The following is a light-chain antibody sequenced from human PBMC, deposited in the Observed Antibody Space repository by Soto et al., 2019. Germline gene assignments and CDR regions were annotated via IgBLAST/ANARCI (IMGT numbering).Light chain of an antibody. Sequence: VLTQSPAILSLSPWEVVTLFFRASQSVSSSYLAWYQLKPGQAPRLLIYGASSRATGIPDRFSGSVSGTDFTLTISRLEPEDFAVYYCQQYGSSPPGTFGGGTKVDI. V-gene: IGKV3-20*01. CDR1: QSVSSSY. J-gene: IGKJ4*01. CDR3: QQYGSSPPGT. CDR2: GAS.